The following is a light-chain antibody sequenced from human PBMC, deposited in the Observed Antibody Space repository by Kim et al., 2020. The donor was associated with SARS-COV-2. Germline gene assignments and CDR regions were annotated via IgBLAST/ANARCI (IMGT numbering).Light chain of an antibody. CDR3: QQYDSTPYT. CDR1: QSVLYSSNNKNY. Sequence: RATINGKSSQSVLYSSNNKNYLAWYQQKPGQPPKLLIYWASSRESGVPDRFSGSGSGTDFALTISSLQAEDVAVYYCQQYDSTPYTFGQGTKLEI. V-gene: IGKV4-1*01. CDR2: WAS. J-gene: IGKJ2*01.